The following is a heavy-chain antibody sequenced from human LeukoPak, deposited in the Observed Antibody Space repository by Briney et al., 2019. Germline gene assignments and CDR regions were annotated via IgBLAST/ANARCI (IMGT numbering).Heavy chain of an antibody. J-gene: IGHJ2*01. Sequence: GGSLRLSCAASGLTFSSYDMHWVRHATGKGLEWVSAIGTAGDTYYPGSVKGRFTISRDNAKNSLYLQMNSLRAEDTAVYYCARVYCSGGSCYSDWYFDLWGRGTLVTVSS. CDR1: GLTFSSYD. V-gene: IGHV3-13*04. CDR3: ARVYCSGGSCYSDWYFDL. D-gene: IGHD2-15*01. CDR2: IGTAGDT.